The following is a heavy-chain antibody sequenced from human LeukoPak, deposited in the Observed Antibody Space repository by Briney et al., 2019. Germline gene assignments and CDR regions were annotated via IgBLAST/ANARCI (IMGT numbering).Heavy chain of an antibody. J-gene: IGHJ4*02. CDR1: GGSISTHY. CDR3: ARAISGGDYGDFTFDF. V-gene: IGHV4-59*11. D-gene: IGHD4-17*01. CDR2: IYYSGST. Sequence: SETLSLTCTVSGGSISTHYWSWIRQPPGKGLEWIGYIYYSGSTSYNPSLKSRVTISVDTSENQFSLRLSSVTAADTAVYYCARAISGGDYGDFTFDFWGQGTLVTVSS.